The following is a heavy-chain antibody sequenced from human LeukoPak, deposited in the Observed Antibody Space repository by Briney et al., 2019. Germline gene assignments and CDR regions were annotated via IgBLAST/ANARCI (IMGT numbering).Heavy chain of an antibody. CDR1: GGSISSSSYY. D-gene: IGHD6-13*01. CDR3: ARQPLAAAVGPFDY. J-gene: IGHJ4*02. V-gene: IGHV4-39*01. Sequence: SETLSLTCTVSGGSISSSSYYWGWIRQPPGKGLEWIGSIYYSGSTYYNPSLKSRVTISVDTSKNQFSLKLSSVTAADTAVYYCARQPLAAAVGPFDYWGQGTLVTVSS. CDR2: IYYSGST.